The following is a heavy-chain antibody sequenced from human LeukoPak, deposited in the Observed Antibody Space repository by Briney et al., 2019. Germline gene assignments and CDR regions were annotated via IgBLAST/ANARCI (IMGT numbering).Heavy chain of an antibody. D-gene: IGHD2-21*02. CDR2: IIPIFGTA. CDR3: AIRKGCGGDCYIIPPAFDY. Sequence: SVKVSCKASGGTFSSYAISWVRQAPGQGLEWMGGIIPIFGTANYAQKLQGRVTITADESTSTADMELSSLRSEDTAVYYCAIRKGCGGDCYIIPPAFDYWGQGTLVTVSS. V-gene: IGHV1-69*01. J-gene: IGHJ4*02. CDR1: GGTFSSYA.